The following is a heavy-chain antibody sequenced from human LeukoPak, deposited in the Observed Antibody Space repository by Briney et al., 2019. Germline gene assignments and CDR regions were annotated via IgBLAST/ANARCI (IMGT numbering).Heavy chain of an antibody. CDR1: GYTLTELS. D-gene: IGHD5-18*01. V-gene: IGHV1-24*01. Sequence: ALVKVSCKVSGYTLTELSMHWVRQAPGKGLEWMGGFDPEDGETIYAQKFQGRVTMTEDTSTDTAYMELSSLRSEDTAVYYCATSRGYSYGPPNKYYYYYYGMDVWGKGTTVTVSS. J-gene: IGHJ6*04. CDR3: ATSRGYSYGPPNKYYYYYYGMDV. CDR2: FDPEDGET.